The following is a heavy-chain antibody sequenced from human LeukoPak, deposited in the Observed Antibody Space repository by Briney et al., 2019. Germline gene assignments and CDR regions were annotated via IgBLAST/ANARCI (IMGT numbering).Heavy chain of an antibody. CDR1: GFTFSSYA. Sequence: GGSLRLSCAASGFTFSSYAMHWVRQAPGKGLEWVAVISYDGSNKYYADSVKGRFTISRDNSKNTLYLQMNSLRAEDTAVYYCAKEFQLRYFDWLAFDYWGQGTLVTVSS. D-gene: IGHD3-9*01. CDR3: AKEFQLRYFDWLAFDY. J-gene: IGHJ4*02. V-gene: IGHV3-30*04. CDR2: ISYDGSNK.